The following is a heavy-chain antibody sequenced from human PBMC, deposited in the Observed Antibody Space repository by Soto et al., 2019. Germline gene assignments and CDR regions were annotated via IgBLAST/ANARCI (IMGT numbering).Heavy chain of an antibody. Sequence: ASVKVSCKASGGTFSSYAISWVRQAPGQGLEWMGGIIPIFGTANYAQKFQGRVTITADESTSTAYMELRSLRSDDTAVYYCARLDSSGQSLAFDIWGQGTMVT. D-gene: IGHD3-22*01. J-gene: IGHJ3*02. CDR1: GGTFSSYA. CDR3: ARLDSSGQSLAFDI. CDR2: IIPIFGTA. V-gene: IGHV1-69*13.